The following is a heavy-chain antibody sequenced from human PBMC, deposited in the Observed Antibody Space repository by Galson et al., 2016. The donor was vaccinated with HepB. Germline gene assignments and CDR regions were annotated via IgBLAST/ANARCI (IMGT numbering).Heavy chain of an antibody. D-gene: IGHD3-10*01. V-gene: IGHV3-30*04. J-gene: IGHJ4*02. CDR2: ISNDGSKK. CDR3: ARVAKRANRLWFGELKGFDY. CDR1: GFTFSSYA. Sequence: SLRLSCAASGFTFSSYAMHWVRQAPGKGLEWVAVISNDGSKKNYADSVKGRFPISRDNSKNTLYLQMNSLRAEDTAVYYCARVAKRANRLWFGELKGFDYLGQGTLVTVSS.